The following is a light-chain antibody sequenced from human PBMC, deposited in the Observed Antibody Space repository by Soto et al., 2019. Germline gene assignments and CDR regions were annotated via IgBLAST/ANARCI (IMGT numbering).Light chain of an antibody. CDR1: QGINRW. J-gene: IGKJ1*01. V-gene: IGKV1D-12*01. CDR3: SQGDRFPPT. Sequence: DIQMTQSPSSVSASVGDRVIITCRASQGINRWLAWYQQKPGKPPNLLIYAASSLQSGVSSRFNRNGSWTDFPLTKNSSEPEDFGNYLFSQGDRFPPTFGPGTNVE. CDR2: AAS.